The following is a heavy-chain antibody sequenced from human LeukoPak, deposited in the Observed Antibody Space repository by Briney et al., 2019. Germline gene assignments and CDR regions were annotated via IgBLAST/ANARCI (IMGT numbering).Heavy chain of an antibody. V-gene: IGHV3-30*18. D-gene: IGHD3-3*01. CDR1: GFTFSSYG. J-gene: IGHJ3*02. Sequence: GGSLRLSCAASGFTFSSYGMHWVRQAPGKGLEWVAVISYDGSNKYYADSVKGRFTISRDNSKNTLYLQMNSLRAEDTAVYYCAKGSSGYDFWSGYFGSDAFDIWGQGTMVTVSS. CDR2: ISYDGSNK. CDR3: AKGSSGYDFWSGYFGSDAFDI.